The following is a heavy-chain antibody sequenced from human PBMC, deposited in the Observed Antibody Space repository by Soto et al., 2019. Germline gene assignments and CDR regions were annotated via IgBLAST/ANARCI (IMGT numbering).Heavy chain of an antibody. CDR1: GDSISSFY. J-gene: IGHJ4*02. Sequence: PSEALSLTCTVSGDSISSFYWSWIRQPPGKGLEWIGYISYSGSTNYSPSLKSRVIISVDTSKKQFSLKLSSVTAADTAVYFCARYGGYNGNFDHWGQGTLVPVSS. CDR2: ISYSGST. V-gene: IGHV4-59*08. D-gene: IGHD4-17*01. CDR3: ARYGGYNGNFDH.